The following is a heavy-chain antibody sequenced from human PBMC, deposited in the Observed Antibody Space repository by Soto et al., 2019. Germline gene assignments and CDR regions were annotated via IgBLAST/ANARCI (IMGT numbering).Heavy chain of an antibody. CDR1: GDTFTSYY. D-gene: IGHD3-3*01. V-gene: IGHV1-46*01. J-gene: IGHJ5*02. CDR2: INPHGGST. Sequence: RASVKVSCKAPGDTFTSYYLNWVRQAPGQGLEWMGVINPHGGSTKYAQKFQGRVTMTRDTSRSTVSMELRSLRSDDTAIYHCARSSGGNFGIIIEGSNWFDPWGQGTLVTVSS. CDR3: ARSSGGNFGIIIEGSNWFDP.